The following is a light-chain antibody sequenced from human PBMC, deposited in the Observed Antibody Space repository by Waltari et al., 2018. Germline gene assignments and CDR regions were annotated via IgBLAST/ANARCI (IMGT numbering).Light chain of an antibody. CDR1: SSDVGGYNY. Sequence: SALTQPRSVSGSPGQSVTIPCTGTSSDVGGYNYVSWYPQHPGKAPKLMIYDVSKRPSGVPDRFSGSKSGNTASLTISGLQAEDEADYYCCSYAGSYTYVFGTGTKVTVL. CDR3: CSYAGSYTYV. V-gene: IGLV2-11*01. CDR2: DVS. J-gene: IGLJ1*01.